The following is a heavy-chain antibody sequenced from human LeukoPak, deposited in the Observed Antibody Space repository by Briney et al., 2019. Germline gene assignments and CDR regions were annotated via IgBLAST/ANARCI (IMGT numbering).Heavy chain of an antibody. Sequence: QSGGSLRLSCAASGFTFSSYGMSWVRQAAGKGLEWVSSISGSGGGTYYADSVKGRFTISRDNSKNTLYLQMGSLRAEDTAVYYCAKEKIAGATKWFDPWGQGTLVTVSS. V-gene: IGHV3-23*01. J-gene: IGHJ5*02. CDR1: GFTFSSYG. CDR2: ISGSGGGT. D-gene: IGHD1-26*01. CDR3: AKEKIAGATKWFDP.